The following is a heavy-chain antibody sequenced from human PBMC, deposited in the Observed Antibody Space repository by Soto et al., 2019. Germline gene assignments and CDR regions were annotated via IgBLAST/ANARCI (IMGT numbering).Heavy chain of an antibody. V-gene: IGHV3-33*08. CDR1: GFTFSILG. CDR3: ARDNGSSTVVSGISQEGYFDS. CDR2: IWYDGSNA. D-gene: IGHD6-19*01. Sequence: GGSLRLSCSASGFTFSILGMHWVRPAPGKGLEWAAIIWYDGSNAYYADSVRGRFTISRDNSKNTVYLQMNSLRAEDTAVYYCARDNGSSTVVSGISQEGYFDSWGQGTLVTVSS. J-gene: IGHJ4*02.